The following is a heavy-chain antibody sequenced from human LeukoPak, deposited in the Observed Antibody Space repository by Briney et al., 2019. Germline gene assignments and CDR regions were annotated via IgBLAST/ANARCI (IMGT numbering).Heavy chain of an antibody. CDR3: AKGEWIQLWFGAY. V-gene: IGHV3-30*18. Sequence: PGRSLRLSCAASGFTFSSYGMHWVRQAPGKGLEWVAVISYDGSNKYYADSVKGRFTISRDNSKNTLYLQMNSLRAEDTAVYYCAKGEWIQLWFGAYWGQGTLVTVSS. J-gene: IGHJ4*02. CDR1: GFTFSSYG. CDR2: ISYDGSNK. D-gene: IGHD5-18*01.